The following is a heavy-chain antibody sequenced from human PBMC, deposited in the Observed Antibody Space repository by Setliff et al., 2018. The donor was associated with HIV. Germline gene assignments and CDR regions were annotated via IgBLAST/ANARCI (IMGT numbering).Heavy chain of an antibody. CDR2: IVAAFGST. V-gene: IGHV1-69*13. CDR3: ARDGSGILRGTFDI. Sequence: SVKVSCKASGDTFRMDTISWLRQAHGHGPEWMGGIVAAFGSTTYAQKFQGRVRITADASTSTVYMELRSLTPEDTAVYYCARDGSGILRGTFDIWGQGTLVTVSS. D-gene: IGHD3-10*01. J-gene: IGHJ3*02. CDR1: GDTFRMDT.